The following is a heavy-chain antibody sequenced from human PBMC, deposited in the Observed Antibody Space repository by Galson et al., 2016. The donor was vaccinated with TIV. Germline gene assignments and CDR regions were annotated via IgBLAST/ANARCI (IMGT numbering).Heavy chain of an antibody. CDR3: AGLGYCSSMSCFQFDP. Sequence: SVKVSCKASGYTFTSYGIHWMRQAPGQRLEWMGWINTATGYTKYSQTFQDRITITRDTSASTAYMELSSLRSEDTATYYCAGLGYCSSMSCFQFDPWGQGSTVSVSS. CDR2: INTATGYT. J-gene: IGHJ5*02. CDR1: GYTFTSYG. D-gene: IGHD2-2*03. V-gene: IGHV1-3*04.